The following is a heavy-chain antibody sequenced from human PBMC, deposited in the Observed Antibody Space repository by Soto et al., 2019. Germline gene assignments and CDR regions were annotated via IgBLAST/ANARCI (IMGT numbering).Heavy chain of an antibody. CDR3: ARDRSRITIFGVPNPYGMDV. J-gene: IGHJ6*02. Sequence: SETLSLTCTVSGGSISSGGYYWSWIRQHPGKGLEWIGYIYYSGSTYYNPSLKSRVTISVDTSKNQFSLKLSSVIAADTAVYYCARDRSRITIFGVPNPYGMDVWGQGTTVTVSS. D-gene: IGHD3-3*01. CDR2: IYYSGST. V-gene: IGHV4-31*03. CDR1: GGSISSGGYY.